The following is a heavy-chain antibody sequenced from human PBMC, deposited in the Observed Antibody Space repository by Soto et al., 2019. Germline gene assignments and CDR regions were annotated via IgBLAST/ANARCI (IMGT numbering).Heavy chain of an antibody. CDR3: ARDHDDFWSGHNWFDP. J-gene: IGHJ5*02. D-gene: IGHD3-3*01. CDR1: GYTFTSYY. Sequence: QVQLVQSGAEVKKPGASVKVSCKASGYTFTSYYMHWVRQAPGQGLEWMGIINPSGGSTNYAQKFQGRVTMTRDTSTSTVYMELSSLRSEDTAVYYCARDHDDFWSGHNWFDPWGQGTLVTVSS. CDR2: INPSGGST. V-gene: IGHV1-46*01.